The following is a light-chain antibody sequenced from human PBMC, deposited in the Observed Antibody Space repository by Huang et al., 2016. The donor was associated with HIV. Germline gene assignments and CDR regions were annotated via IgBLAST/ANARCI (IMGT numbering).Light chain of an antibody. CDR2: AAS. J-gene: IGKJ2*01. V-gene: IGKV1-NL1*01. Sequence: DIQMTQSPSSLSASVRNRVTITCRASQAIAKSLAWYQQKPGKAPTLLLYAASRLERGVPSRFSVSGSGTDYTLPISCLQPEDFATYYGQQYHSTPYTFGQGTKLEIK. CDR3: QQYHSTPYT. CDR1: QAIAKS.